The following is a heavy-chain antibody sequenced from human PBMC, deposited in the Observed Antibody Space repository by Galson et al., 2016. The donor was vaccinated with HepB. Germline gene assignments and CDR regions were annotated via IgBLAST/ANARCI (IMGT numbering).Heavy chain of an antibody. J-gene: IGHJ5*02. CDR3: ARAGSSYARRFDP. D-gene: IGHD3-16*01. V-gene: IGHV4-34*01. CDR1: GASLSGYS. Sequence: ETLSLTCAVHGASLSGYSWSWIRQPPGKGLEWIGEINHSGTTNYSPSLKSRVAISIDTSKNQFSLKLRFVPAADTAVYYCARAGSSYARRFDPWGQGIPVTVSS. CDR2: INHSGTT.